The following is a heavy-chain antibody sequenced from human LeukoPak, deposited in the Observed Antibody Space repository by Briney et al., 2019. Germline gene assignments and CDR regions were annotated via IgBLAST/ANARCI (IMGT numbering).Heavy chain of an antibody. V-gene: IGHV4-39*07. D-gene: IGHD3-22*01. Sequence: SETLSLTCTVSGGSISSSSYYWGWIRQPPGKGLEWIGSIYYSGSTYYNPSLKSRVTISVDRSKNQFSLKLSSVTAADTAVYYCARGYYYDSSGPPRGDAFDIWGQGTMVTVSS. J-gene: IGHJ3*02. CDR3: ARGYYYDSSGPPRGDAFDI. CDR2: IYYSGST. CDR1: GGSISSSSYY.